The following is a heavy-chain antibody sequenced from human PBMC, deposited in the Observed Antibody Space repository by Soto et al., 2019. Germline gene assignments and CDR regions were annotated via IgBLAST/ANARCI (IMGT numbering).Heavy chain of an antibody. V-gene: IGHV3-7*01. CDR2: IKQDGSEK. CDR3: ARDSTYYDFWSGENYYYGMDV. J-gene: IGHJ6*02. D-gene: IGHD3-3*01. Sequence: GGSLRLSCAASGFTFSSYWMSWVRQAPGKGLEWVANIKQDGSEKYYVDSVKGRFTISRDNAKNSLYLQMNSLRAEDTAVYYCARDSTYYDFWSGENYYYGMDVWGQGTPVTVSS. CDR1: GFTFSSYW.